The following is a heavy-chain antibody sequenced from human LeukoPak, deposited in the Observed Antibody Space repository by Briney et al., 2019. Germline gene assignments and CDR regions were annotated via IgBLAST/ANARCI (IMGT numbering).Heavy chain of an antibody. J-gene: IGHJ4*02. CDR3: ASEQWFGELLLEENPGSRGIDY. D-gene: IGHD3-10*01. Sequence: PGGSLRLSCAASGFTVSSNYMSWVRQAPGKGLEWVAVIWYDGSNKYYADSVKGRFTISRDNSKNTLYLQMNSLRAEDTAVYYCASEQWFGELLLEENPGSRGIDYWGQGNLVTVSS. V-gene: IGHV3-33*08. CDR1: GFTVSSNY. CDR2: IWYDGSNK.